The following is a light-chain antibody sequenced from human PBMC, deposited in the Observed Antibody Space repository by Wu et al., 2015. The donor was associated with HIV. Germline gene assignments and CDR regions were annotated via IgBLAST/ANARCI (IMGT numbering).Light chain of an antibody. CDR1: RTVSSSF. CDR3: HQYGASPHS. Sequence: ENVLTQSPDTLSLSPGERATLSCRASRTVSSSFLAWYQQKPGQAPRLLIYHGATRATGVPDRFVGGGFGTDYTLSITAVQPEDFAVYICHQYGASPHSFGQGTKIDIK. V-gene: IGKV3-20*01. CDR2: HGA. J-gene: IGKJ2*03.